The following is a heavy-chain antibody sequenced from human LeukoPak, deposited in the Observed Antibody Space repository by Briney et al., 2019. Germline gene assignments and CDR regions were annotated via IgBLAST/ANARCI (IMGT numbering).Heavy chain of an antibody. Sequence: GAPVKVSCKASRYTFTGSYMHWVRQAPGQGLEWMGWINPNSGGTNYAQKFQGRVTMTRDTSIRTAYMELSRLKSDDTAVYYCARDPLYESGPPVDYWGQGTLVTVSS. CDR3: ARDPLYESGPPVDY. J-gene: IGHJ4*02. CDR2: INPNSGGT. D-gene: IGHD2/OR15-2a*01. V-gene: IGHV1-2*02. CDR1: RYTFTGSY.